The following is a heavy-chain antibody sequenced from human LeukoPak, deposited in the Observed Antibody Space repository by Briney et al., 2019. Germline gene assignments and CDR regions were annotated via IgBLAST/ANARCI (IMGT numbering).Heavy chain of an antibody. Sequence: SETLSLTCTVSGVSMSAYQWSWVRQSPEKGLEGIGCINTKGETSYNPSLKSRVTTSVDTSKSHFSLRLTSVTAADTAVYYCATSNDAKIAPFDHWGQGAPVTVSS. CDR1: GVSMSAYQ. V-gene: IGHV4-4*09. D-gene: IGHD2-21*01. J-gene: IGHJ4*02. CDR3: ATSNDAKIAPFDH. CDR2: INTKGET.